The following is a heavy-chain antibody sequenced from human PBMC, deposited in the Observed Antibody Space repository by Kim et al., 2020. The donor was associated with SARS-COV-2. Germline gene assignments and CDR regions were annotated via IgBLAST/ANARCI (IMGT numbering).Heavy chain of an antibody. CDR1: GGTFSSYA. J-gene: IGHJ6*02. CDR2: IIPIFGTA. Sequence: SVKVSCKASGGTFSSYAISWVRQAPGQGLEWMGGIIPIFGTANYAQKFQGRVTITADESTSTAYMELSSLRSEDTAVYYCARHARNYYDSSGYYYYGMDVWYQETTIAVSS. V-gene: IGHV1-69*13. CDR3: ARHARNYYDSSGYYYYGMDV. D-gene: IGHD3-22*01.